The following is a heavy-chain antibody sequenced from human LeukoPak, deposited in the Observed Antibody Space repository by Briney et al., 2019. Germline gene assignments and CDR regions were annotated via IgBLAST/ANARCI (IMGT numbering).Heavy chain of an antibody. Sequence: GGSLRLSCAASGFIFSDYSMNWVRQAPGKGLEWISYISSYSSSIHYADSVKGRFTVSRDNAQNSLYLQIHSLRTEDTAVYYCAREMATSLGAFDIWGQGTMVTVSS. CDR3: AREMATSLGAFDI. D-gene: IGHD5-24*01. J-gene: IGHJ3*02. CDR2: ISSYSSSI. V-gene: IGHV3-48*01. CDR1: GFIFSDYS.